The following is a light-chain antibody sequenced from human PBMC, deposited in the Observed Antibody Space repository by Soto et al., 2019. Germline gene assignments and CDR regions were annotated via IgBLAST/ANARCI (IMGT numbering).Light chain of an antibody. CDR1: SSDVGAYNC. J-gene: IGLJ1*01. CDR3: SSYAGSDVFV. Sequence: QSALTQPPSASGSPGQSVTISCTGTSSDVGAYNCVAWYQQRPGKAPKLMIYEVSKRPSGVPDRFSGSRSGNTASLTVSGLQTEDEADYYCSSYAGSDVFVFGTGTKVTVL. CDR2: EVS. V-gene: IGLV2-8*01.